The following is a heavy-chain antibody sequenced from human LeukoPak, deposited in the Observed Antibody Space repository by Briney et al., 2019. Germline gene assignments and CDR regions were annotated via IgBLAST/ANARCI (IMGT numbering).Heavy chain of an antibody. D-gene: IGHD3-22*01. V-gene: IGHV4-39*01. CDR2: IYYSGST. CDR1: GGSISSSSYY. CDR3: ASHYEVLDY. Sequence: SETLSLTCTVSGGSISSSSYYWGWIRQPPGKGLEWIGSIYYSGSTYYNPSLKSRVTISVGTSRNQFSLKLSSVTAADTAVYYCASHYEVLDYWGQGTLVTVSS. J-gene: IGHJ4*02.